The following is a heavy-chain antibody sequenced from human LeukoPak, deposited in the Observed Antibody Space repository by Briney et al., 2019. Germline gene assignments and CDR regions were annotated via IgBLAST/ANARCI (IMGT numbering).Heavy chain of an antibody. D-gene: IGHD3-9*01. V-gene: IGHV1-18*01. CDR2: ISAYNGNT. J-gene: IGHJ5*02. Sequence: ASVKVSCKASGYTFTSFGISWVRQAPGQGLEWMVWISAYNGNTNYVQKLQGRVTMTTDTSTSTAYMELRSLRSDDTAVYYCARSMLRYFDWSRTPSFDPWGQGTLVTVSS. CDR1: GYTFTSFG. CDR3: ARSMLRYFDWSRTPSFDP.